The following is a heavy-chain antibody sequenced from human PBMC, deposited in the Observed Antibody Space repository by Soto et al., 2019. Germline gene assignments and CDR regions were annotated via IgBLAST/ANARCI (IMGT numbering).Heavy chain of an antibody. CDR1: GYTFTTFG. D-gene: IGHD2-2*01. CDR3: AREYCVTTSCYGVDY. J-gene: IGHJ4*02. CDR2: ISTSNGDT. Sequence: ASVKVSCTASGYTFTTFGISWVRQAPGQGLEWMGWISTSNGDTKYAREVQGRVTMSTDTTTSTAYMELSSLKSDDTAVYYCAREYCVTTSCYGVDYWGQGILVTVSS. V-gene: IGHV1-18*01.